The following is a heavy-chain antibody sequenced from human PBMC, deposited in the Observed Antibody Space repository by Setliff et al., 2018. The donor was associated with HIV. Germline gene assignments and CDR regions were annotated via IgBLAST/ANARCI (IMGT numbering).Heavy chain of an antibody. Sequence: PSETLSLTCAVSGYSISSDYYWSWIRQPPGKGLECIGYIYYSGSTYYNPSLKSRVTISVDTSKNQFSLRLTSVTAAETAVYYCARVRDYGGNFFDYWGQGTLVTVSS. D-gene: IGHD4-17*01. J-gene: IGHJ4*02. CDR1: GYSISSDYY. CDR3: ARVRDYGGNFFDY. CDR2: IYYSGST. V-gene: IGHV4-38-2*01.